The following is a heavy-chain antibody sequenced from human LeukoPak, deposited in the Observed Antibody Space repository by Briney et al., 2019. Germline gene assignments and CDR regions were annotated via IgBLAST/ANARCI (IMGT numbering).Heavy chain of an antibody. CDR1: GFTFSSYS. V-gene: IGHV3-21*01. CDR3: ARGLEQPDY. D-gene: IGHD1/OR15-1a*01. J-gene: IGHJ4*02. Sequence: GSLRLSCAASGFTFSSYSRNWVRQAPGKGLEWVSSISSSSSYIYYAYSVKGRFTIYRDNAKNSLYLQMNSLRAEDTAVYYCARGLEQPDYWGQGTLVTVSS. CDR2: ISSSSSYI.